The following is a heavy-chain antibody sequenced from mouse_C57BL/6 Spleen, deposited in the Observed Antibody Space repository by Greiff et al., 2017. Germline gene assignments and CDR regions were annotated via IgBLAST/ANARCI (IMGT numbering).Heavy chain of an antibody. CDR1: GYSFTGYY. J-gene: IGHJ2*01. Sequence: EVQLQQSGPELVKPGASVKISCKASGYSFTGYYMHWVKQSSEKSLEWIGEINPSTGGTSYNKKFKGKATLTVDKSSSTAYMQLKSLTSEDSAVYYCARSLPYYYGSSYGYFDYWGQGTTLTVSS. V-gene: IGHV1-43*01. D-gene: IGHD1-1*01. CDR3: ARSLPYYYGSSYGYFDY. CDR2: INPSTGGT.